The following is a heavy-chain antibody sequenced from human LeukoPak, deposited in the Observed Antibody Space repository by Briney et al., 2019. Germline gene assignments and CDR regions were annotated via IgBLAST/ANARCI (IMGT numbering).Heavy chain of an antibody. D-gene: IGHD6-6*01. Sequence: PGGSLRLSCAASGFTVSSNYMNWVRQAPGKGLEWGPVIYISGDTYYADSVKGRFTISRDNSKNTLYLQMNSLRADDTAVYYCARAPERGGHSSSPDYWGQGTLVTVSS. CDR1: GFTVSSNY. CDR2: IYISGDT. CDR3: ARAPERGGHSSSPDY. V-gene: IGHV3-53*01. J-gene: IGHJ4*02.